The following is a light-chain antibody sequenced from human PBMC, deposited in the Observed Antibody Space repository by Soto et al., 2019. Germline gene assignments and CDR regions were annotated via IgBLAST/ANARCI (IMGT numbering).Light chain of an antibody. J-gene: IGKJ1*01. CDR2: AAS. CDR3: QQYGSSST. Sequence: EIVLTQSPGTLSLSPGERATLSCRASQSISSSYLAWHQQKPGQAPRLLIYAASSRATGIPDRFSGSGSGTDFTLTISRLEPEDFAVYYCQQYGSSSTFGQGTKADIK. V-gene: IGKV3-20*01. CDR1: QSISSSY.